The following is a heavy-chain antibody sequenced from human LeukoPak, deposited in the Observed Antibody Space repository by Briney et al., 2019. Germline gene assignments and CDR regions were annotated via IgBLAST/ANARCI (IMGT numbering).Heavy chain of an antibody. J-gene: IGHJ4*02. D-gene: IGHD2-15*01. V-gene: IGHV3-23*01. CDR3: AKNAPGYCSGGSCYSVYYFDY. CDR2: ISGNGGST. Sequence: GGSLRLSCAASGFTFSSYAMSWVRQAPGKGLEWVSAISGNGGSTYYADSVKGRFTISRDNSKNTLYLQMNSLRAEDTALYYCAKNAPGYCSGGSCYSVYYFDYWGQGTLVTVSS. CDR1: GFTFSSYA.